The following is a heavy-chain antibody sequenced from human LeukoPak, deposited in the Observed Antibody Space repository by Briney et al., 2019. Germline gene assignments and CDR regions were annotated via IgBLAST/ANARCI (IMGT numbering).Heavy chain of an antibody. V-gene: IGHV3-21*01. CDR2: ISSSSSYI. CDR1: GFTFSSYS. D-gene: IGHD3-22*01. CDR3: ARDSADDSSGYYRDY. J-gene: IGHJ4*02. Sequence: GGSLRLSCAASGFTFSSYSMNWVRQAPGKGLEWVSSISSSSSYIYYADSVKGQFTISRDNAKNSLYLQMDSLRAEDTAVYYCARDSADDSSGYYRDYWGQGTLVTVSS.